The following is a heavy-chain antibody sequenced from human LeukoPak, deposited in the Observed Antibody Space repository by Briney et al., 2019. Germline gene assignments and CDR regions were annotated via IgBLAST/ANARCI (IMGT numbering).Heavy chain of an antibody. CDR1: GYTFTGYY. CDR2: INPNSGGT. CDR3: ASQPAYGGRYYFDY. V-gene: IGHV1-2*06. D-gene: IGHD4/OR15-4a*01. Sequence: GASVKVSFKASGYTFTGYYMHWVRQAPGQGLEWMGRINPNSGGTNYSQKFPGRGTMTRDTSISTAYMELSRLRSDDTAVYYCASQPAYGGRYYFDYWGQGTLVTVSS. J-gene: IGHJ4*02.